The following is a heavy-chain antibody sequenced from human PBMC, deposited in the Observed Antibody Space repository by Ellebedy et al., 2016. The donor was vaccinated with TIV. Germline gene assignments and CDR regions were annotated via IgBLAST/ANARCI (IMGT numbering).Heavy chain of an antibody. V-gene: IGHV3-7*01. CDR3: ARDQGWAYPGSTRFDY. CDR2: IKQDGSEQ. Sequence: GESLKISCAASGFTFSDYWMSWVRQAPGKGLECVANIKQDGSEQWYVDSVKGRFTISRDNAKHSLYLQMSSLRAEDTAVYYCARDQGWAYPGSTRFDYWGQGTLVTVSS. D-gene: IGHD3-10*01. CDR1: GFTFSDYW. J-gene: IGHJ4*03.